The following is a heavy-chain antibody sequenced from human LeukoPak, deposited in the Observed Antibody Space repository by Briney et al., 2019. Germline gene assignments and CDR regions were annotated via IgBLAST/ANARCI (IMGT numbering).Heavy chain of an antibody. CDR2: ISAYNGNT. D-gene: IGHD6-19*01. CDR3: ARDSTGIAVAGNSPDFDY. Sequence: GASVKVSCKTSGYTFTTNGISWVRQAPGQGLEWMGWISAYNGNTNHAKTFQGTVTMTTDTSTSTAYMDLRSLRSDDTAVYYCARDSTGIAVAGNSPDFDYWGQGTLVTVSS. J-gene: IGHJ4*02. CDR1: GYTFTTNG. V-gene: IGHV1-18*01.